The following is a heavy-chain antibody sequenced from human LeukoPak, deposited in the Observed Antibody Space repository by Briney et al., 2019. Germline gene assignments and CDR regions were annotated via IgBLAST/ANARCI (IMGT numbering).Heavy chain of an antibody. D-gene: IGHD2-2*01. CDR3: ARIKLGYCSSTSCYGFLYYYYYYMDV. J-gene: IGHJ6*03. CDR1: GGSFSGYY. V-gene: IGHV4-34*01. CDR2: INHSGST. Sequence: PSETLSLTCAVYGGSFSGYYWSWIHQPPGKGLEWIGEINHSGSTNYNPSLKGRVTISVDTSKNQFSLKLSSVTAADTAVYYCARIKLGYCSSTSCYGFLYYYYYYMDVWGKGTTVTVSS.